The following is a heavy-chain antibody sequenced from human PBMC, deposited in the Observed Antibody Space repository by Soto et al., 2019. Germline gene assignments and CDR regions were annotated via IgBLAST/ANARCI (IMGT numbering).Heavy chain of an antibody. D-gene: IGHD4-17*01. CDR1: GFTFSSYG. J-gene: IGHJ6*03. Sequence: PGGSLRLSCAASGFTFSSYGMHWVRQAPGKGLEWVAVISYDGSNKYYADSVKGRFTISRDNSKNTLYLQMNSLRAEDTAVYYCAKGTDYGDYVVYYYYYMDVWGKGTTVTVSS. V-gene: IGHV3-30*18. CDR3: AKGTDYGDYVVYYYYYMDV. CDR2: ISYDGSNK.